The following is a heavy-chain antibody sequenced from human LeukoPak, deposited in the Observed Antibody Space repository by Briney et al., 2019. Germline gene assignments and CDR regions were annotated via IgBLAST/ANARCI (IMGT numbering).Heavy chain of an antibody. J-gene: IGHJ4*02. V-gene: IGHV4-59*01. CDR2: IYYSGTT. D-gene: IGHD3-22*01. Sequence: SETLSLTCTVSGGSISSYYWSWIRQSPGKGLEWIGYIYYSGTTNYNPSLKSRVTISVDTSKNQFSLKLSSVTAADTAVYYCTRDGPRSSGYPDNWGQGTLVTVSS. CDR3: TRDGPRSSGYPDN. CDR1: GGSISSYY.